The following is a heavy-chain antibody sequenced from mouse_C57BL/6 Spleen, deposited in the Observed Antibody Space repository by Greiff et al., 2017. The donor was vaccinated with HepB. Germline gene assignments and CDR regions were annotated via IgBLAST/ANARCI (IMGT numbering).Heavy chain of an antibody. CDR3: ASWAVVATNWYFDV. D-gene: IGHD1-1*01. CDR1: GYSFTDYN. CDR2: INPNYGTT. V-gene: IGHV1-39*01. Sequence: VQLKESGPELVKPGASVKISCKASGYSFTDYNMNWVKQSNGKSLEWIGVINPNYGTTSYNQKFKGKATLTVDQSSSTAYMQLNSLTSEDSAVYYCASWAVVATNWYFDVWGTGTTVTVSS. J-gene: IGHJ1*03.